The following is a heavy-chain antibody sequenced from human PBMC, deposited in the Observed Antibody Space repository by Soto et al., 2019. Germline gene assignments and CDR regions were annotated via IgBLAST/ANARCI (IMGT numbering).Heavy chain of an antibody. D-gene: IGHD5-12*01. J-gene: IGHJ4*02. V-gene: IGHV4-39*01. CDR1: GGSISSSIYY. CDR3: ASGLRGTGDY. Sequence: SETLSLTCTVSGGSISSSIYYWGWIRQPPGKGLEWIGSIYYSGSTYYNPSLKSRVTISVDTSKNQFSLKLSSVTAADTAVYYCASGLRGTGDYWGQGTLVTVSS. CDR2: IYYSGST.